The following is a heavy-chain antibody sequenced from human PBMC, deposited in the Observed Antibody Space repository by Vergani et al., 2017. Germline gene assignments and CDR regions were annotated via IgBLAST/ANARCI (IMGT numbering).Heavy chain of an antibody. CDR1: GYSFTSYW. D-gene: IGHD6-19*01. Sequence: EVQLVQSGAEVKKPGESLTISCKGSGYSFTSYWIGWVRQLPGKGLEWMGIIYPGDSDTRYSSSFQGQVTISADKSISTAYLQWSSLKASDTAMSYCARPGHGGSSGWYGWFDPWGQGTLVTVSS. V-gene: IGHV5-51*01. CDR3: ARPGHGGSSGWYGWFDP. J-gene: IGHJ5*02. CDR2: IYPGDSDT.